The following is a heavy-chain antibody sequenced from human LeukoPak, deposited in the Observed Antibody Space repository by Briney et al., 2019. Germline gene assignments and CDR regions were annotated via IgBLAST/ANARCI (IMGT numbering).Heavy chain of an antibody. CDR2: IYYSGST. D-gene: IGHD5-24*01. V-gene: IGHV4-39*01. J-gene: IGHJ4*02. Sequence: SETLSLTCTVSGGSISSSTYYWGWIRQPPGKGLEWIGTIYYSGSTYYNPSLQSRVTISVDTSKNQFSLNLSSVTAVDTAVYYCARARDGYNPFDYWGQGTLVTVSS. CDR1: GGSISSSTYY. CDR3: ARARDGYNPFDY.